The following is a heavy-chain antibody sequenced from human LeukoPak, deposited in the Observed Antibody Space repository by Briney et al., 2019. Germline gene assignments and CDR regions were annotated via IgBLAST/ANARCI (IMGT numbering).Heavy chain of an antibody. CDR1: GGSISSYY. CDR2: IYYSGST. V-gene: IGHV4-59*08. D-gene: IGHD2-15*01. J-gene: IGHJ3*02. CDR3: ARHIGKGSPRAFDI. Sequence: SETLSLTCSISGGSISSYYWSWIRQPPGKGLEWIGYIYYSGSTNYNPSLESRVTISLDTPKNQFSLKLSSVTAADTAVYYCARHIGKGSPRAFDIWGQGTMVTVSS.